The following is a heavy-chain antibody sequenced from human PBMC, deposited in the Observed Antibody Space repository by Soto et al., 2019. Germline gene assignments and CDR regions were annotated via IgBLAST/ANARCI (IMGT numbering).Heavy chain of an antibody. CDR3: ARDVSGYYYYYGMDV. J-gene: IGHJ6*02. V-gene: IGHV4-31*03. Sequence: SETLSLTCTVSGGSISSGGYYWSWIRQHPGKGLEWIGYIYYSGSTYYNPSLKSRVAISVDTSKNQFSLKLSSVTAADTAVYYCARDVSGYYYYYGMDVWGQGTTVTVSS. D-gene: IGHD3-10*01. CDR1: GGSISSGGYY. CDR2: IYYSGST.